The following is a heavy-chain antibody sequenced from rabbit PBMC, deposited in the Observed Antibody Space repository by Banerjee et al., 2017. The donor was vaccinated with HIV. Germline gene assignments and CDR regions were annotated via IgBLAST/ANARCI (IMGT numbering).Heavy chain of an antibody. CDR2: IDPIFGRT. D-gene: IGHD2-1*01. CDR1: GFDFSGYG. Sequence: QEQLVESGGGLVQPGGSLKLSCKGSGFDFSGYGVSWVRQAPGKGLEWIGYIDPIFGRTYYASWVNGRFTISSHNAQNTLYLQLNSLTAADTATYFCVRDRANIGGDYGPYYFDLWGQGTPSPS. CDR3: VRDRANIGGDYGPYYFDL. J-gene: IGHJ4*01. V-gene: IGHV1S47*01.